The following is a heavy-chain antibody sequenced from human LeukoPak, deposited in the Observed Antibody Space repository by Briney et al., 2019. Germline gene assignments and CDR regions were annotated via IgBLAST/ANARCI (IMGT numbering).Heavy chain of an antibody. J-gene: IGHJ4*02. V-gene: IGHV3-23*01. Sequence: PGGSLRLSCAASGFSFSMYSMSWIRQAPGKGLEWVSVISDNGAVTFYGDSVKGRFTISRDNSKNTLYLQMNSLKTEDTAVYYCTSRYYYDSSGDKREIDYWGQGTLVTVSS. D-gene: IGHD3-22*01. CDR3: TSRYYYDSSGDKREIDY. CDR1: GFSFSMYS. CDR2: ISDNGAVT.